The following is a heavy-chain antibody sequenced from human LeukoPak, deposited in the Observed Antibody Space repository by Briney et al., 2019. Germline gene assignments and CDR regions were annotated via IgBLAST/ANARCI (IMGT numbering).Heavy chain of an antibody. CDR3: ASSIFPTMVRGVPSLGKTHYFDY. CDR2: IIPIFGTA. D-gene: IGHD3-10*01. Sequence: VASVKVSCKASGGTFSSYAISWVRQAPGQGLGWMGGIIPIFGTANYAQKFQGRVTITADESTSTAYMELSSLRSEDTAVYYCASSIFPTMVRGVPSLGKTHYFDYWGQGTLVTVSS. J-gene: IGHJ4*02. CDR1: GGTFSSYA. V-gene: IGHV1-69*13.